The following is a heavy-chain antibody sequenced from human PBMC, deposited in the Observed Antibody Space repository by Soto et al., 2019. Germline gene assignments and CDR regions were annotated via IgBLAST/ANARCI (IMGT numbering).Heavy chain of an antibody. CDR3: ARRAFGSSRSFDI. CDR2: ISDSGGLT. Sequence: GGSLRLSCTASGFAFSSHPMSWVRQAPERGLEWVSGISDSGGLTYNADSVKGRFTISRDNSKNTLYLQMNSLRAEDTALYYCARRAFGSSRSFDIWGQGTMVTVSS. J-gene: IGHJ3*02. V-gene: IGHV3-23*01. CDR1: GFAFSSHP. D-gene: IGHD6-6*01.